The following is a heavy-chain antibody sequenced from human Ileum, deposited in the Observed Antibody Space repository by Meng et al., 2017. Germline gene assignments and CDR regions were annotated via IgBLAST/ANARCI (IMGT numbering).Heavy chain of an antibody. CDR2: IYHSGVT. CDR3: ARGVVTYYDSSTLTWFDP. J-gene: IGHJ5*02. CDR1: CGPNSGGTYF. D-gene: IGHD3-22*01. V-gene: IGHV4-31*03. Sequence: VQLAEAGPGLVTSSQTLSLPCIVSCGPNSGGTYFGSLIRQHPEKGLDWIGYIYHSGVTYYSPSLKSRLTISVDTSKNQFSLKLSSVTAADTAIYYCARGVVTYYDSSTLTWFDPWGQGALVTVSS.